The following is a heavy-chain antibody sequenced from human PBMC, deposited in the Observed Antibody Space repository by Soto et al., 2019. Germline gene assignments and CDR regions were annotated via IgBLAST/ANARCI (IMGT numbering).Heavy chain of an antibody. CDR3: ARGRGMGL. V-gene: IGHV3-7*03. Sequence: EAQMVESGGGLVQPGGSLRLSCAASGVTFSTFWMTWVRQAPGKGLDWVANINEAGTEKYYADSVKGRFTISRDNAEKSLHLQMNGLRVEDTAVYYCARGRGMGLWGQGTTVTVSS. CDR1: GVTFSTFW. J-gene: IGHJ6*02. CDR2: INEAGTEK.